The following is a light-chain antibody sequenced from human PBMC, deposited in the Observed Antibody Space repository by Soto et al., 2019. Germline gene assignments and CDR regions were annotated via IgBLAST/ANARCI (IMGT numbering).Light chain of an antibody. CDR3: QQYGSSLYT. Sequence: EIVLTQSPGTLSLSPGERATLSCRASQSLSSSYLAWYQQKPGQAPRLLIYGASSRATGIPDRFSGSGSGTDFPLTISRLEPEDFAVYYCQQYGSSLYTFGQGTKLEIK. V-gene: IGKV3-20*01. CDR2: GAS. J-gene: IGKJ2*01. CDR1: QSLSSSY.